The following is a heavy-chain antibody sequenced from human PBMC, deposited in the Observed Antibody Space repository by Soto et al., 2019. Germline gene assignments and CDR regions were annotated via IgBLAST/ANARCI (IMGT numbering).Heavy chain of an antibody. V-gene: IGHV4-34*01. J-gene: IGHJ4*02. D-gene: IGHD2-8*02. CDR1: GGSFSGYY. CDR3: ARVKITGLFDY. Sequence: QVQLQQWGAGLLKPSETLSLTCAVYGGSFSGYYWTWIRQPPGTGLEWIGEINHSGSTNYNPSLKSRVTISVDTSKNQFSLKLTSVTAADTAVYYCARVKITGLFDYWGQGTRVTVSS. CDR2: INHSGST.